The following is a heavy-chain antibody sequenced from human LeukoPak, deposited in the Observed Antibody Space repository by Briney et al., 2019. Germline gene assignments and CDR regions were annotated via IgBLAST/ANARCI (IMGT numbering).Heavy chain of an antibody. CDR3: ARLKGRVVPTSLDP. CDR2: ISSSGSTI. J-gene: IGHJ5*02. Sequence: LSLSCTVSGASISSYYWNWIRQSPGKGLEWVSYISSSGSTIYYADSVRGRFTISRDNAKNSLYLQMNSLRAEDTAVYYCARLKGRVVPTSLDPWGQGTLVTVSS. CDR1: GASISSYY. D-gene: IGHD2-2*01. V-gene: IGHV3-11*01.